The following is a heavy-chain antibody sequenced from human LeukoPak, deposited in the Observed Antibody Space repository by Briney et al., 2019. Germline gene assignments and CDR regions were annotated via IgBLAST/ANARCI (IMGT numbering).Heavy chain of an antibody. CDR3: ARCPRFGELLGEVWFDP. CDR2: INPSGGST. J-gene: IGHJ5*02. Sequence: EASVKVSCKASGYTFTSYYMHWVRQAPGQGLEWMGIINPSGGSTSYAQKFQGRVTMTRDTSTSTVYMELSSLRSEDTAVYYCARCPRFGELLGEVWFDPWGQGTLVTVSS. V-gene: IGHV1-46*01. D-gene: IGHD3-10*01. CDR1: GYTFTSYY.